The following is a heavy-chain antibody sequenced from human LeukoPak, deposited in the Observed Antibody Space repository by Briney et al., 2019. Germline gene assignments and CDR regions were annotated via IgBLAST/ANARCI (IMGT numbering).Heavy chain of an antibody. Sequence: AGGSLRLSCAASGFTFSNYWMTWVRQAPGKGLEWVADIKQDGSEKLYVKSVRGRFTISRDNSKMSLFLQMNSLRAEDTAVYYCARDNGVVHGVYYMDVWGKATTVTVS. D-gene: IGHD3-3*01. CDR2: IKQDGSEK. J-gene: IGHJ6*03. V-gene: IGHV3-7*01. CDR1: GFTFSNYW. CDR3: ARDNGVVHGVYYMDV.